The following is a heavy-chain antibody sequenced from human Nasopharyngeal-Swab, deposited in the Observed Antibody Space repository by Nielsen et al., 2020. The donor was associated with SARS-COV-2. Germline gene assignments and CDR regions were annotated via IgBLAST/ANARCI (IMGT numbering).Heavy chain of an antibody. D-gene: IGHD3-3*01. J-gene: IGHJ4*02. V-gene: IGHV1-18*01. CDR1: GYTFTSYG. CDR3: ARDTGYSGIGFLEWLKDSQIDV. CDR2: ISAYNGNT. Sequence: ASVKVSCKASGYTFTSYGIRWVRQAPGQGLEWMGWISAYNGNTNYEQKLQGRVTMTTDTSTSTAYMELRSLRSDDTAVYYCARDTGYSGIGFLEWLKDSQIDVWGQGTLVTVSS.